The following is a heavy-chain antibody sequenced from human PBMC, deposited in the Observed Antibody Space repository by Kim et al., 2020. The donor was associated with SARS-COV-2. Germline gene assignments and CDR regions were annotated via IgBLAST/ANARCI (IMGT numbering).Heavy chain of an antibody. V-gene: IGHV1-18*01. J-gene: IGHJ4*02. Sequence: ADNGNTNNAQKLQGRVTMTTDTSTSTAYMELRSLRSDDTAVYYCARVPDYWGQGTLVTVSS. CDR2: ADNGNT. CDR3: ARVPDY.